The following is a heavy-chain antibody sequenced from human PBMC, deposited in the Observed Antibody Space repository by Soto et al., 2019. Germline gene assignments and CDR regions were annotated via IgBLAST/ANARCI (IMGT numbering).Heavy chain of an antibody. D-gene: IGHD6-6*01. Sequence: QVQLVQSGAEVKKPGASVKVSCKASGYTFINYYIHWVRQAPGQGLEWMGVINPNGGSTVYAQKCPGRVTLTRDTSTSTVYVELSSLRSDDTAVYFCVRATAARQRDYSYHYSLHIWGNGTTVTVSS. J-gene: IGHJ6*03. V-gene: IGHV1-46*03. CDR1: GYTFINYY. CDR2: INPNGGST. CDR3: VRATAARQRDYSYHYSLHI.